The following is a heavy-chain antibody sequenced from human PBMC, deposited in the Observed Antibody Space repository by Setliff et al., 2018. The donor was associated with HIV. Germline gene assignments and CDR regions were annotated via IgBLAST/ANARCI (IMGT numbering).Heavy chain of an antibody. CDR3: ILLGMHGAFDI. J-gene: IGHJ3*02. Sequence: ETLSLSCAASGFDFTHTWMSWVRQAPGKGLEWVGRIKSRVDGETTAYAAPLKGRFTISRDDSKNTLYLQMDSLSTEDTAVYYCILLGMHGAFDIWGQGTMVTVSS. CDR2: IKSRVDGETT. V-gene: IGHV3-15*01. CDR1: GFDFTHTW. D-gene: IGHD7-27*01.